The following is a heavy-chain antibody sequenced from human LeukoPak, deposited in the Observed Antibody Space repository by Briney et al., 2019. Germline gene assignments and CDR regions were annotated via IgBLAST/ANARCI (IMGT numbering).Heavy chain of an antibody. V-gene: IGHV4-59*01. Sequence: PSETLSLTCTVSGGSISSYYWSWIRQPPGKGLEWIGYIYYSGSTNYNPSLKSRVTISVDTSKNQFSLKLSSVTAADTAVYYCAREPSAFGGVIDWGQGTLATVSS. CDR2: IYYSGST. CDR1: GGSISSYY. J-gene: IGHJ4*02. CDR3: AREPSAFGGVID. D-gene: IGHD3-16*02.